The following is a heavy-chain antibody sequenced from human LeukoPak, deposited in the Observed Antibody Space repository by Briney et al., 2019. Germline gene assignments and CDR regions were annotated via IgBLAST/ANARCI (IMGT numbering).Heavy chain of an antibody. CDR3: AKVFYPAAGTGRVDFPFDY. V-gene: IGHV3-23*01. J-gene: IGHJ4*02. D-gene: IGHD6-13*01. CDR2: INEYSDHT. CDR1: GSTFSRYF. Sequence: GGSLRLSCVVSGSTFSRYFLSWVRQAPGKGLEWVSSINEYSDHTYYTDSVKGRFTIFRDNSKNTLYLQMSSLRAEDTAVYYCAKVFYPAAGTGRVDFPFDYWGQGTLVTVSS.